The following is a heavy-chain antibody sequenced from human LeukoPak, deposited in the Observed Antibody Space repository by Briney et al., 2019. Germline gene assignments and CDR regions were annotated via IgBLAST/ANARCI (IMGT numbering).Heavy chain of an antibody. CDR2: ISWNSGSL. Sequence: GGSLRLSCAASGFPFDDYAMHWVRQAPGKGLEWVSGISWNSGSLDYVDSVKGRFTISRDNAMNSLYLEMNSLRPEDTALYYCAKGTGRYWTFLDYWGQGAPVTVSS. CDR1: GFPFDDYA. D-gene: IGHD1-26*01. CDR3: AKGTGRYWTFLDY. J-gene: IGHJ4*02. V-gene: IGHV3-9*01.